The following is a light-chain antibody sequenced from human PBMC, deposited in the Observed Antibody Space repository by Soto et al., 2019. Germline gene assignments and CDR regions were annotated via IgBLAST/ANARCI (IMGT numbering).Light chain of an antibody. CDR2: EVS. J-gene: IGLJ1*01. CDR3: SSYTSSSTLV. Sequence: QSVLTQPASVSGSPGQSITISCTGTSSDVGGYNYVSWYQQHPGKAPKLMIYEVSNRPSGVSNSFSGSKSGNTASLTISGLQAEDEADYYCSSYTSSSTLVFGNGTKVTVL. CDR1: SSDVGGYNY. V-gene: IGLV2-14*01.